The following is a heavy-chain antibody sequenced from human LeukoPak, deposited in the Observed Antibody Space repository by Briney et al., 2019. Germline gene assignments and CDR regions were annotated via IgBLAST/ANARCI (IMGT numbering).Heavy chain of an antibody. CDR1: GFTFSSYW. CDR3: TRGPMTVITL. J-gene: IGHJ4*02. Sequence: GGSLRLSCAASGFTFSSYWMSWVRQAPGKGLEWMANINEDGSEKNYVDSLKGRFTISRDNAKNSVYLQMDSLRVEDTAVYYCTRGPMTVITLGGQGTLVTVSS. V-gene: IGHV3-7*01. CDR2: INEDGSEK. D-gene: IGHD2/OR15-2a*01.